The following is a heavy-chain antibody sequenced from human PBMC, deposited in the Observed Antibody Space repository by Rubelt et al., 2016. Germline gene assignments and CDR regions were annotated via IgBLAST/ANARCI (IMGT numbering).Heavy chain of an antibody. CDR3: VRAPGTTVRFGFNP. J-gene: IGHJ5*02. Sequence: EVQLVESGGGLVKPGGSLTLSCAASGFAFRIYWMHWVRQAPGEGLVWVSRINSDGTITNYADSVKGRLTISRDNARNTLYLLMTSLRADDTALYYCVRAPGTTVRFGFNPWGQGTLVTVSS. CDR1: GFAFRIYW. V-gene: IGHV3-74*02. D-gene: IGHD1-7*01. CDR2: INSDGTIT.